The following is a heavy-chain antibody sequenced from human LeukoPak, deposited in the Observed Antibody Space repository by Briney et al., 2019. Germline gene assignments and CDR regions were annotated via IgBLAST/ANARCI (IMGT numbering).Heavy chain of an antibody. CDR2: INHSGST. J-gene: IGHJ4*02. Sequence: PSETLSLTCAVYGGSFSGYYWSWIRQPPGKGLEWIGEINHSGSTNYNPSLKSRVTISVDTSKNQFSLKLSSVTAADTGVYYCARVRQQLVPAYFDYWRQGTLVTVSS. CDR1: GGSFSGYY. D-gene: IGHD6-13*01. V-gene: IGHV4-34*01. CDR3: ARVRQQLVPAYFDY.